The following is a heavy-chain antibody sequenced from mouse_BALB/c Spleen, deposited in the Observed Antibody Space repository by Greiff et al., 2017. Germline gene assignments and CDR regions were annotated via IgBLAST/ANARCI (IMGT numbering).Heavy chain of an antibody. Sequence: EVKLVESGGGLVKPGGSLKLSCAASGFAFSSYDMSWVRQTPEKRLDWVAYISSGGGSTYYPDTVKGRFTISRDNAKNTLYLQMSSLKSEDTAMYYCAIYYGNYFDYWGQGTTLTVSS. V-gene: IGHV5-12-1*01. CDR1: GFAFSSYD. CDR2: ISSGGGST. J-gene: IGHJ2*01. CDR3: AIYYGNYFDY. D-gene: IGHD2-1*01.